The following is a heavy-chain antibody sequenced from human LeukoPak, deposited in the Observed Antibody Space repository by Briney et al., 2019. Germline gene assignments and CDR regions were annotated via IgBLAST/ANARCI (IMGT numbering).Heavy chain of an antibody. V-gene: IGHV3-74*01. CDR3: VRDFVMGSTPGDDFDY. CDR1: GFTFSNYW. D-gene: IGHD1-26*01. Sequence: GGSLRLSCAASGFTFSNYWMHWVRPAPGEGLVWVSRIRKDGTYTSYADSVKGRFTISRDNAKNTLYLQRNSLRAEDTAVYYCVRDFVMGSTPGDDFDYWGQGTLVTVSS. J-gene: IGHJ4*02. CDR2: IRKDGTYT.